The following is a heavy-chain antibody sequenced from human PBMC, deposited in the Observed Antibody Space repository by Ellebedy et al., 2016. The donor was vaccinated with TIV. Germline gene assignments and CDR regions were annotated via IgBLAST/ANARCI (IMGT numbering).Heavy chain of an antibody. V-gene: IGHV3-7*03. CDR1: GFTFSSYW. J-gene: IGHJ5*02. Sequence: GGSLRLXXAASGFTFSSYWMSWFRQAPGKGLEWVANIKQDGSEKYYVDSVKGRFTISRDNAKNSLYLQMNSLRAEDTAVYYCARLQMTTTFNWFDPWGQGTLVTVSS. CDR3: ARLQMTTTFNWFDP. D-gene: IGHD4-17*01. CDR2: IKQDGSEK.